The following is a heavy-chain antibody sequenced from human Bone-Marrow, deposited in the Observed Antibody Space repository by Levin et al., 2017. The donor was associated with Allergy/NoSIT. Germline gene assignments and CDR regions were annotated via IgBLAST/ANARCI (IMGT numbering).Heavy chain of an antibody. D-gene: IGHD3/OR15-3a*01. CDR3: AKVRRGLDAFDI. Sequence: LSLTCAASGFIFSSSAMSWVRQAPGKGLEWVSSISGSDDSTYYTDSVKGLLTISRDNSKNTIYLQMNSLRAADTDVYYCAKVRRGLDAFDIWGQGTLVTVSS. J-gene: IGHJ3*02. V-gene: IGHV3-23*01. CDR2: ISGSDDST. CDR1: GFIFSSSA.